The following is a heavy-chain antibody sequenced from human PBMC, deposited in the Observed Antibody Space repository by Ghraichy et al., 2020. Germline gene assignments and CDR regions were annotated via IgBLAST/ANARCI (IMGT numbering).Heavy chain of an antibody. V-gene: IGHV3-30-3*01. D-gene: IGHD2-2*01. CDR3: ARGIRVPAAMPHDAFDI. CDR1: GFTFSSYA. Sequence: GGSLRLSCAASGFTFSSYAMHWVRQAPGKGLEWVAVISYDGSNKYYADSVKGRFTISRDNSKNTLYLQMNSLRAEDTAVYYCARGIRVPAAMPHDAFDIWDQETMVTVSS. J-gene: IGHJ3*02. CDR2: ISYDGSNK.